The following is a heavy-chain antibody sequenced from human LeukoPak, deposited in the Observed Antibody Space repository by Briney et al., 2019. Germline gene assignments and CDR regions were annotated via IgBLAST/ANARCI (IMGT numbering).Heavy chain of an antibody. CDR1: GYTFTSYD. J-gene: IGHJ5*02. CDR2: MNPNSGNT. D-gene: IGHD3-10*01. V-gene: IGHV1-8*01. CDR3: AREITMVPGATGDWFDP. Sequence: VASVTVSCKASGYTFTSYDINWVRQATGQGLEWMGWMNPNSGNTGYAQKFQGRVTMTRNTSISTAYMELCSLRSEDTAVYYCAREITMVPGATGDWFDPWGQGTLVTVSS.